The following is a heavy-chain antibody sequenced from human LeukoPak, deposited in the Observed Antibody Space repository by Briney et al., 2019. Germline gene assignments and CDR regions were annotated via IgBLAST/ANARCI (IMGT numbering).Heavy chain of an antibody. CDR3: ARDPLYSSGCNFDY. V-gene: IGHV3-48*04. J-gene: IGHJ4*02. CDR1: GFTFSSYS. D-gene: IGHD6-19*01. CDR2: ISSSSSTI. Sequence: GGSLRLSCAASGFTFSSYSMNWVRQAPGKGLEWVSYISSSSSTIYYADSVKGRFTISRDNAKNSLYLQMNSLRAEDTAVYYCARDPLYSSGCNFDYWGQGTLVTVSS.